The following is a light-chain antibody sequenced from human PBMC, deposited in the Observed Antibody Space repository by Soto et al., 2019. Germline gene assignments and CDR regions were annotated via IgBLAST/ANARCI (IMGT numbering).Light chain of an antibody. CDR3: QQYGSSPVYT. V-gene: IGKV3-20*01. Sequence: EIVLTQSPGTLSLSPGERATLSCRASQSVSSSYLAWYQQKPGQAPRLLIYGASSRATGIPDRFSGSGSGTDFTLTISRLEPEDFAVYYCQQYGSSPVYTFGQGTTLETK. J-gene: IGKJ2*01. CDR2: GAS. CDR1: QSVSSSY.